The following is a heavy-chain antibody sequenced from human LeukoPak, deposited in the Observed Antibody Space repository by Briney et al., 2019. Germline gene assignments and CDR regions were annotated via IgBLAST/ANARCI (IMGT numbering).Heavy chain of an antibody. CDR1: GFTFSSYS. J-gene: IGHJ3*02. D-gene: IGHD1-1*01. Sequence: PGGSLRLSCAASGFTFSSYSMNWVRQAPGKGLEWVSYISSSSSTIYYADSMKGRFTISRDNAKNSLYLQMNSLRAEDTAVYYCARDLDLLNDAFDIWGQGTMVTVSS. CDR3: ARDLDLLNDAFDI. CDR2: ISSSSSTI. V-gene: IGHV3-48*04.